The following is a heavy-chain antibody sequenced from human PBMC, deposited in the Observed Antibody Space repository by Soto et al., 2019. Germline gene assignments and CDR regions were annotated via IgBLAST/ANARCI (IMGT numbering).Heavy chain of an antibody. V-gene: IGHV4-39*01. J-gene: IGHJ4*02. CDR3: ARLYSSDLIDD. D-gene: IGHD6-19*01. CDR1: GSSISSSSYY. Sequence: PSETLSLPCTVSGSSISSSSYYWGWIRQPPGKGLEWIGSIYYIGSTYYNPSLKSRGTISVDTSKNQFSLKLSSVTAADTAVYYCARLYSSDLIDDWGQGTLVTVSS. CDR2: IYYIGST.